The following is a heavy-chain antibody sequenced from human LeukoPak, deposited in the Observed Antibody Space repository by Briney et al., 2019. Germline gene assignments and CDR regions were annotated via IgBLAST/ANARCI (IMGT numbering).Heavy chain of an antibody. CDR3: GRRRGMGSLDY. J-gene: IGHJ4*02. CDR1: GFTFSSYW. Sequence: GGSLRLSCAASGFTFSSYWMSWVRQAPGKGLEWVANIKQDGSEKNCVDSVRGRFTISRDNAKNSLYLQTNSLRAEDTAVYYCGRRRGMGSLDYWGQGTLVTVSS. V-gene: IGHV3-7*03. D-gene: IGHD2-8*01. CDR2: IKQDGSEK.